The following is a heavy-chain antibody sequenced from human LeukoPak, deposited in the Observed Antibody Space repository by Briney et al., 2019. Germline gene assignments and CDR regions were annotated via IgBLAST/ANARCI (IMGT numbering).Heavy chain of an antibody. CDR2: IYSSGST. Sequence: SETLSLTCTVSGASISSDIYYWGWFRQPPGKGLEWIANIYSSGSTYYNPSLNSRVTISLDTSKNQFSLKLNSVTPEDTAVYYCARDQDIAAAGSPHFDYWGQGTLVTVSS. V-gene: IGHV4-39*02. CDR1: GASISSDIYY. D-gene: IGHD6-13*01. CDR3: ARDQDIAAAGSPHFDY. J-gene: IGHJ4*02.